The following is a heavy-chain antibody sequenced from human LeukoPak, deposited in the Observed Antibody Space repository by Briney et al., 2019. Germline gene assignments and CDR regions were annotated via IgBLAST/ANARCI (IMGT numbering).Heavy chain of an antibody. CDR1: GFRIGDFA. J-gene: IGHJ4*02. CDR3: VSLADF. CDR2: ISWNSATV. Sequence: GRSLRLSCAASGFRIGDFAMQWVRQAPGKGFEWVAGISWNSATVGYVDSVKGRFTISRDNAKNSLYLEMNSLRPEDTALYYCVSLADFWGQGTLVTVSS. V-gene: IGHV3-9*01.